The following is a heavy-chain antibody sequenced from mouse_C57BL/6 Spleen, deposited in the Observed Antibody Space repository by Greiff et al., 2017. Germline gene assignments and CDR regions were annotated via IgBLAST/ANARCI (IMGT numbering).Heavy chain of an antibody. CDR3: ARGNYYGSPPTAY. Sequence: EVQLQESGPGLVKPSQSLSLTCSVTGYSITSGYYWNWIRQFPGNKLEWMGYISYDGSNNYNPSLKNRISITRDTSKNQFFLKLNSVTTEDTATYYCARGNYYGSPPTAYWGQGTLVTVSA. V-gene: IGHV3-6*01. J-gene: IGHJ3*01. D-gene: IGHD1-1*01. CDR1: GYSITSGYY. CDR2: ISYDGSN.